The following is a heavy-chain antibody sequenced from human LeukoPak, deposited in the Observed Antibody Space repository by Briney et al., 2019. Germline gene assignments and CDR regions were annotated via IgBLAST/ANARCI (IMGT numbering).Heavy chain of an antibody. CDR2: INPSGGST. Sequence: ASVKVSCKPSGYTFTSYYMHWVRQAPGQGLEWMGIINPSGGSTSYAQKFQGRVTMTRDTSTSTVYMELSSLRSEDTAVYYCARRAIRRRWFDPWGQGTLVTVSS. J-gene: IGHJ5*02. CDR1: GYTFTSYY. D-gene: IGHD3-10*01. CDR3: ARRAIRRRWFDP. V-gene: IGHV1-46*01.